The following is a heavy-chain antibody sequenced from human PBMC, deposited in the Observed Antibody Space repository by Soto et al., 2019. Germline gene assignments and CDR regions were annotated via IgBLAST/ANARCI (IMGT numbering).Heavy chain of an antibody. J-gene: IGHJ4*02. CDR1: GGSFSGHY. CDR3: ATLPATTILTDY. D-gene: IGHD6-25*01. CDR2: INYSEST. V-gene: IGHV4-34*01. Sequence: SETLSLTCAVYGGSFSGHYCSWVRQPPGKGLEWIGEINYSESTNYNPSLESRVTMSVDTSKNQFTLKLTSVTAAYTAVYYCATLPATTILTDYWGQGTLVTVSS.